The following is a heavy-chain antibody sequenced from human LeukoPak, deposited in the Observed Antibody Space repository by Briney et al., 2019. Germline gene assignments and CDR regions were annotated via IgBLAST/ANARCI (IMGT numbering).Heavy chain of an antibody. D-gene: IGHD2-2*01. V-gene: IGHV3-21*05. J-gene: IGHJ4*02. Sequence: GGSLRLSCAASEFTFSLYAMNWVRQAPGKGLEWVSYINDVSADIHYADSVKGRFTISRDNARNTLYLQMNSLRAEDTAVYYCTRDTYQPGRIDSWGQGTLVIVSS. CDR2: INDVSADI. CDR1: EFTFSLYA. CDR3: TRDTYQPGRIDS.